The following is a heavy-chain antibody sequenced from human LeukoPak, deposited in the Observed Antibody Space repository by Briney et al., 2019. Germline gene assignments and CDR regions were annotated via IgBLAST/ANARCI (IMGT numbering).Heavy chain of an antibody. CDR3: AREVPDGDHELNFHY. V-gene: IGHV1-2*02. D-gene: IGHD4-17*01. Sequence: GASVKVSCKASGYTFTGYYMHWVRQAPGQGLERMGWINPNSGGTNYAQKFQGRVTMTRDTSISTAYMELSRLRSDDTAVYYCAREVPDGDHELNFHYWGQGTLVTVSS. CDR2: INPNSGGT. CDR1: GYTFTGYY. J-gene: IGHJ4*02.